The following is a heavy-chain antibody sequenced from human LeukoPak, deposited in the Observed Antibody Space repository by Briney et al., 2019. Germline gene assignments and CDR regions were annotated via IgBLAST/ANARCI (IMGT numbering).Heavy chain of an antibody. CDR2: IYTSGST. J-gene: IGHJ1*01. Sequence: PSETLSLTCTVSGGSISSYYWTWIRQPAGKRLEWIGRIYTSGSTNYNPSLKSRVTMSVDTSKNQFSLKLNSVTAADTAVYYCAREGYCSGGSCARYFQHWGQGTLVTVSS. D-gene: IGHD2-15*01. CDR1: GGSISSYY. V-gene: IGHV4-4*07. CDR3: AREGYCSGGSCARYFQH.